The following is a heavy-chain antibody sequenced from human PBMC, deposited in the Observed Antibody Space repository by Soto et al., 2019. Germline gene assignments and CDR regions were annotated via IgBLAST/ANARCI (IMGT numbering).Heavy chain of an antibody. Sequence: QVQVVQSGDEVKKPGASVKVSCKASGYTFTNYGFSWVRQAPGQGLEWMGWISGYNGNTKYAEKFQGRVTMTTDTATSTANMELRSLRSDDTAVYYCAREDQAPYYYYGMDVWGQGTAVTVSS. V-gene: IGHV1-18*01. CDR2: ISGYNGNT. CDR1: GYTFTNYG. CDR3: AREDQAPYYYYGMDV. J-gene: IGHJ6*02.